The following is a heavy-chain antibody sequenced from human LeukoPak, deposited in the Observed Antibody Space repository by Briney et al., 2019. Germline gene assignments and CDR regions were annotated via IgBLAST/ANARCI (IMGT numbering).Heavy chain of an antibody. D-gene: IGHD1-26*01. CDR1: GYTFTSYG. CDR3: VRHIKPAGPWDGMDV. V-gene: IGHV1-18*04. J-gene: IGHJ6*02. Sequence: ASVKVSCKASGYTFTSYGSSWVRQAPGQGLEWVAWISAYNSNKNSAEKFQGRVTMTIDTSTSTAYMELRSLKSDDTAVYYCVRHIKPAGPWDGMDVWGQGTTVIVSS. CDR2: ISAYNSNK.